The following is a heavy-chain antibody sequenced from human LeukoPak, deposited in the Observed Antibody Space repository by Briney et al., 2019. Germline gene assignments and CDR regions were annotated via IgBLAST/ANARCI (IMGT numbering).Heavy chain of an antibody. CDR2: IYYSGST. CDR3: ARQLGYYDSSGYSRLGILDY. D-gene: IGHD3-22*01. V-gene: IGHV4-59*08. J-gene: IGHJ4*02. Sequence: SETLSLTCTVSGGSISSYYWSWIRQPPGKGLEWIGYIYYSGSTDYNPSLKSRVTISVDTSKNQFSLKLSSVTAADTAVYYCARQLGYYDSSGYSRLGILDYWGQGTLVTVSS. CDR1: GGSISSYY.